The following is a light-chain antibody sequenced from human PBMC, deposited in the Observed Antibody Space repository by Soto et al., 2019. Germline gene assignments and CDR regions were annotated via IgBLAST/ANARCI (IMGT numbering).Light chain of an antibody. Sequence: QSVLTQSPSASASLGASVKVTCTLNSEHSTYAIAWHRQQPEKGPRYLMRIYSDGSHVRGDGIPDRFLGSSSGAERHLTISSLQADDEGEYYCPTWGAGSVVFGGGTQVTVL. V-gene: IGLV4-69*01. CDR2: IYSDGSH. CDR1: SEHSTYA. CDR3: PTWGAGSVV. J-gene: IGLJ2*01.